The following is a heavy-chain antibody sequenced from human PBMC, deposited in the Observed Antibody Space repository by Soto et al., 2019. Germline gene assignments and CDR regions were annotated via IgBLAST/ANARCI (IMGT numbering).Heavy chain of an antibody. D-gene: IGHD1-26*01. CDR1: GGSITSGGSY. CDR2: VYYSWSA. J-gene: IGHJ6*03. Sequence: QVQLRESGPGLVKPSETLSLTCAVSGGSITSGGSYWSWVRQHPGKGLEWIGHVYYSWSAYYNPSLKSRVAISVDTSKNLFSLRVNYVTAADTAVYYCAKSLPGGTIYYMDVWGEGTTITVSS. V-gene: IGHV4-31*11. CDR3: AKSLPGGTIYYMDV.